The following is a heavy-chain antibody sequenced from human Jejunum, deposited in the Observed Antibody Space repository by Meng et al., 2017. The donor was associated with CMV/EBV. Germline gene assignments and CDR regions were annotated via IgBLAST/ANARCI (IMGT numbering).Heavy chain of an antibody. CDR1: GYTFTRYP. D-gene: IGHD6-19*01. CDR3: GTLKYTSGFYGPAY. CDR2: ISTNTGNP. V-gene: IGHV7-4-1*02. Sequence: VQLVQSWSELKQPVASRTVSCKASGYTFTRYPMNWVRQAPGQGIEWMGWISTNTGNPTYAQGFTGRFVFSVDTSVSTAYLQISSLKAEDTAVYYCGTLKYTSGFYGPAYWGQGALVTVSS. J-gene: IGHJ4*02.